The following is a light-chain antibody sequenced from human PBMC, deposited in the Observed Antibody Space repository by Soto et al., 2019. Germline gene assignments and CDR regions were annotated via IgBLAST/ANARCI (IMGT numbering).Light chain of an antibody. CDR3: NSYSTSSTPLV. Sequence: QSALTQPASVSGSPGQSITISCTGTSSDVGGYDYVSWYQQHPGKAPRLMIYDVNNRPSGVSNSFSGSKSGNTASLTISGLQAEDEADYYCNSYSTSSTPLVFGGGTQLTVL. CDR2: DVN. CDR1: SSDVGGYDY. J-gene: IGLJ2*01. V-gene: IGLV2-14*03.